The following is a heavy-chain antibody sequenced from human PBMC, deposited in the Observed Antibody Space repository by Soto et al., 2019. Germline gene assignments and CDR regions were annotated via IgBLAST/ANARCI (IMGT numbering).Heavy chain of an antibody. CDR3: ARGVDIVGAPIPRQEFDY. CDR1: GDSVSSNSAA. D-gene: IGHD1-26*01. J-gene: IGHJ4*02. Sequence: QVQLQQSGPGLVKPSQTLSLTCAISGDSVSSNSAAWNWIRQSPSRGLEWLGRTYYRSKWYNDYAVSVKSRITINPDTSKNQFSLQLNSVTPEDTAVYYCARGVDIVGAPIPRQEFDYWGQGTLVTVSS. V-gene: IGHV6-1*01. CDR2: TYYRSKWYN.